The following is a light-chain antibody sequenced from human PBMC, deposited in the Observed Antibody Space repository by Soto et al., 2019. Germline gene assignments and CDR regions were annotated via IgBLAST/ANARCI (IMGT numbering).Light chain of an antibody. J-gene: IGLJ1*01. CDR2: DVS. CDR3: SSYTTSRTRV. V-gene: IGLV2-14*01. Sequence: QSVLTQPASVSGSPGQSITISCTGTSSDVGGYNYVSWYQQHPGKAPKLMIYDVSNRPSGVFNRFSGSKSGNTASLTISGLQAEDEADYYCSSYTTSRTRVFGTGTKLTAL. CDR1: SSDVGGYNY.